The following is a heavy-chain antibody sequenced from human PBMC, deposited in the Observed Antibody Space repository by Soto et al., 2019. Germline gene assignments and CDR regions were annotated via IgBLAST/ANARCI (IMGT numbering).Heavy chain of an antibody. CDR2: IIPTFGTA. Sequence: QVQLVQSGAEVKKPGSSVKVSCKASGGAFSSYAISWVRQAPGQGLEWMGGIIPTFGTANYAQKFQGRVPITAFESTRTAYMELSSLRSEDTASEYCARVSGSYYYYSDMDVWGQCTTVTVSS. V-gene: IGHV1-69*01. CDR3: ARVSGSYYYYSDMDV. D-gene: IGHD2-15*01. J-gene: IGHJ6*02. CDR1: GGAFSSYA.